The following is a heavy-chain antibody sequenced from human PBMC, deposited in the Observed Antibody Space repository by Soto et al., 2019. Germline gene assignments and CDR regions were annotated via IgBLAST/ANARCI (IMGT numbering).Heavy chain of an antibody. V-gene: IGHV3-7*01. CDR2: IKQDGSEK. CDR3: ARGVMETPAAKSYYYYYMDV. J-gene: IGHJ6*03. Sequence: PGGSLRLSCAASGFTFSSYWISWVRQGPGKGLEWVANIKQDGSEKFYVDSVKGRFTISRDSAKNSLYLKMNNLRAEDTAVYYCARGVMETPAAKSYYYYYMDVWGRGTTVTVSS. CDR1: GFTFSSYW. D-gene: IGHD2-2*01.